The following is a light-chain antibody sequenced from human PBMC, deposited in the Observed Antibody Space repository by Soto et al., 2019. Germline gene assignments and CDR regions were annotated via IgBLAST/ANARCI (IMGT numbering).Light chain of an antibody. CDR1: QSVSSSY. CDR2: DAS. CDR3: QQYGSSPRT. V-gene: IGKV3-20*01. J-gene: IGKJ1*01. Sequence: EIVLTQSPGTLSLSPGERATLSCRASQSVSSSYLAWYQQKPGQAPRLLIYDASSRATGIPDRFSGSGSGTDFTLTSSRLEPEDGAVYYCQQYGSSPRTFGQGTKVEIK.